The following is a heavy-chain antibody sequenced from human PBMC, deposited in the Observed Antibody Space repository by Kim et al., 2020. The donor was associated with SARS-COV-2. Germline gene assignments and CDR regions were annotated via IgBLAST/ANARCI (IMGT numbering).Heavy chain of an antibody. CDR1: GGSISSDY. V-gene: IGHV4-4*07. D-gene: IGHD4-4*01. CDR2: IHASGST. CDR3: ARVRVRDYRYYYGMDV. Sequence: SETLSLTCTVSGGSISSDYWSWIRQPAGKGLEWIGRIHASGSTNHSPSLKSRVTMSLDTSKNQVSLKLSSVTAADTAVYYCARVRVRDYRYYYGMDVWGQGTTVTVSS. J-gene: IGHJ6*02.